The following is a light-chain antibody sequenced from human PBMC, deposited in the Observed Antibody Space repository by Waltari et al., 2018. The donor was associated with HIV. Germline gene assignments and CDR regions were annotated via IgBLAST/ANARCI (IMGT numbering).Light chain of an antibody. Sequence: DVVMTQSPLSLPVTLGQPASISCRSSQSLEYSDGNTYLSWFQQRPGQSPRRLIYKVSNRDSGVPDRFSGSGSRTDFTLKISRVEADDVGIYYCMQGTDWPPMFGQGTKVEIK. CDR1: QSLEYSDGNTY. CDR3: MQGTDWPPM. J-gene: IGKJ1*01. V-gene: IGKV2-30*01. CDR2: KVS.